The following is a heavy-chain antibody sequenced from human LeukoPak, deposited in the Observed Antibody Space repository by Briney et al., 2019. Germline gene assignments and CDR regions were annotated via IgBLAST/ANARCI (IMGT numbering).Heavy chain of an antibody. Sequence: SQTLSLTCTVSGGSISSGDYYWSWIRQPPGKGLEWIGYIYYSGSTYYNPSLKSRVTISVDTSKNQFSLKLSSVTAADTAVYYCARVVTTTPYYYYGMDVWGQGTTVTVSS. D-gene: IGHD4-4*01. J-gene: IGHJ6*02. CDR1: GGSISSGDYY. V-gene: IGHV4-30-4*01. CDR2: IYYSGST. CDR3: ARVVTTTPYYYYGMDV.